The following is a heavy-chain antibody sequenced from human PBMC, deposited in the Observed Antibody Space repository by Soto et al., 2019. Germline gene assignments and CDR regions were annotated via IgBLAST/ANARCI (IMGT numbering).Heavy chain of an antibody. D-gene: IGHD2-2*01. J-gene: IGHJ6*02. V-gene: IGHV3-49*03. CDR3: TRDALGYCSSTSCPYDYYGMDV. CDR1: GFTFGDYA. CDR2: IRSKAYGGTT. Sequence: PGGSLRLSCTASGFTFGDYAMSWFRQAPGKGLEWVGFIRSKAYGGTTEYAASVKGRFTISRDDSKSIAYLQMNSLKTEDTAVYYCTRDALGYCSSTSCPYDYYGMDVWGQGATVTVSS.